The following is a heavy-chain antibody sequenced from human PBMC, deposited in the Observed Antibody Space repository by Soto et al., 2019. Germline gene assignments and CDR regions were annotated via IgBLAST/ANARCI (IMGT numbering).Heavy chain of an antibody. V-gene: IGHV3-23*01. CDR2: ISGSGGST. CDR3: AKVPISYYYYYMDV. CDR1: GFTFSSYA. J-gene: IGHJ6*03. Sequence: EVQLLDSVGGLVQPGGSLRLSCASSGFTFSSYAMSWVRQAPGKGLVWVSAISGSGGSTYYADSGKGRFTISSDTSKNALDLQINSLRAEDTAVYYYAKVPISYYYYYMDVWGKGTTVTVSS.